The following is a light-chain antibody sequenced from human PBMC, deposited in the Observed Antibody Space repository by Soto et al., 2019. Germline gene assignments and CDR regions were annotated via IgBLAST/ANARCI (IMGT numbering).Light chain of an antibody. V-gene: IGKV1-27*01. Sequence: DIQMTQSPSSLSASVGDRVTITCRASQDISNSLAWYQQKPGEVPKLLIYATSILQSGVPARFSGSGSGTDFTLTISSLQPEDVATYYCQNYNSAPLTCGGGTKVEI. CDR3: QNYNSAPLT. J-gene: IGKJ4*01. CDR1: QDISNS. CDR2: ATS.